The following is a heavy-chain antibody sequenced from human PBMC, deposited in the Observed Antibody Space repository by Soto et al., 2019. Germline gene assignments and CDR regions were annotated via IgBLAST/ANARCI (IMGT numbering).Heavy chain of an antibody. Sequence: GESLKISCKGSGYSFTSYWISWVRQMPGKGLEWMGRIDPSDSYTNYSPSFQGHVTISADKSISTAYLQWSSLKASDTAMYYCARRTRSNYQPGPGYGMDVWGQGTTVTVSS. V-gene: IGHV5-10-1*01. D-gene: IGHD4-4*01. CDR2: IDPSDSYT. J-gene: IGHJ6*02. CDR1: GYSFTSYW. CDR3: ARRTRSNYQPGPGYGMDV.